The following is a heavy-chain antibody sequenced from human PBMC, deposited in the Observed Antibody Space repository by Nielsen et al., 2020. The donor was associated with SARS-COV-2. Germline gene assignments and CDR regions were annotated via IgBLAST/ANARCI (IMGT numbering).Heavy chain of an antibody. CDR3: AKGSVRHLWRKRELDY. J-gene: IGHJ4*02. CDR2: ISYDGSNK. Sequence: GESLKISCAASGFTFSTYGMHWVRQAPGKGLEWVTFISYDGSNKNYAHSVKGRFTISRDNSKNTLYLQMSSLRVEDTAIYYCAKGSVRHLWRKRELDYWGQGTLVTVSS. V-gene: IGHV3-30*02. CDR1: GFTFSTYG. D-gene: IGHD1-26*01.